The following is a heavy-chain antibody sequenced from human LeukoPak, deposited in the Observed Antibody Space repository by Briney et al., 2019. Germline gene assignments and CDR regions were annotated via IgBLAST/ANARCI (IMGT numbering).Heavy chain of an antibody. CDR2: ISYDGSNK. CDR3: ARGRYDSSGYYY. J-gene: IGHJ4*02. Sequence: PGGSLRLSCAASGFTFSSYAMHWVRQAPGKGLECVAVISYDGSNKYYADSVKGRFTISRDNSKNTLYLQMNSLRAEDTAVYYCARGRYDSSGYYYWGQGTLVTVSS. CDR1: GFTFSSYA. D-gene: IGHD3-22*01. V-gene: IGHV3-30*01.